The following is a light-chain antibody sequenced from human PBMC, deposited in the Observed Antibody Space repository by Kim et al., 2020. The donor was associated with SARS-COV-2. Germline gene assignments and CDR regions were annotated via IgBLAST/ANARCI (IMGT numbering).Light chain of an antibody. J-gene: IGLJ2*01. CDR3: CSYAGSSTVV. CDR2: EVS. CDR1: SSDVGSYNL. Sequence: QSALTQPASVSGSPGQSITISCTGTSSDVGSYNLVSWYQQHPGKAPKLMIYEVSKRTSGVSNRFSGSKSGNTASLTISGLQAEDEADYYCCSYAGSSTVVFGGGTQLTVL. V-gene: IGLV2-23*02.